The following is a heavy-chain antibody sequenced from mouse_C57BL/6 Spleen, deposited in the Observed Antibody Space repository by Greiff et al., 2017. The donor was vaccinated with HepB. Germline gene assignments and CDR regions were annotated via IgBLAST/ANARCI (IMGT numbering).Heavy chain of an antibody. CDR2: SYPGDGDT. CDR3: ASPPFAY. Sequence: VQLQQSGPELVKPGASVKISCKASGSAFSSSWMNWVKQRPGKGLEWIGRSYPGDGDTNYNGKFKGKATLTADKSSSTAYMQLSSLTSEDSAVYFCASPPFAYWGQGTLVTVSA. CDR1: GSAFSSSW. J-gene: IGHJ3*01. V-gene: IGHV1-82*01.